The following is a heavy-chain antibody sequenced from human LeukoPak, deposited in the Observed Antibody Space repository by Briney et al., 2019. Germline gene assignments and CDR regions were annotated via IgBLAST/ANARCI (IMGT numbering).Heavy chain of an antibody. D-gene: IGHD5-18*01. J-gene: IGHJ4*02. Sequence: GGSLRLSCAASGFTFSNYWMIWVRQAPGKGLEWVANIKQDDSATNYLDSVKGRFTISRDNAKNSLYLQMNSLRAEDTAVYFSSAALTSAINYWGQGTLVTVSS. CDR1: GFTFSNYW. V-gene: IGHV3-7*02. CDR2: IKQDDSAT. CDR3: SAALTSAINY.